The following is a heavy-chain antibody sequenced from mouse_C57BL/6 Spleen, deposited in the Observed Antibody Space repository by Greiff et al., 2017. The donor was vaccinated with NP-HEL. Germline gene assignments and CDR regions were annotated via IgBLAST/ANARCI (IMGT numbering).Heavy chain of an antibody. CDR2: IHPNSGST. D-gene: IGHD2-3*01. V-gene: IGHV1-64*01. J-gene: IGHJ4*01. Sequence: QVQLQQPGAELVKPGASVKLSCKASGYTFTSYWMHWVKQRPGQGLEWIGMIHPNSGSTNYNEKFESKATLTVDKSSSTAYMQLSSLTSEDSAVYYCALYGYYEGDAMDYWGQGTSVTVSS. CDR1: GYTFTSYW. CDR3: ALYGYYEGDAMDY.